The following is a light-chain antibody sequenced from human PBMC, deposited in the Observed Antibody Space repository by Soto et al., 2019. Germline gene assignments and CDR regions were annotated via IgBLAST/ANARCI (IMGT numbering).Light chain of an antibody. CDR1: QSVSSSY. CDR2: GAS. J-gene: IGKJ1*01. Sequence: EIVLTQSPGTLSLSPGERATLSCRASQSVSSSYLAWYQQNPGQAPRLLIYGASSRATGIPDRFSGSGSGTDFTLTISRLEPEDSAVYYCQQYSSSPWTFGQGTKVEIK. V-gene: IGKV3-20*01. CDR3: QQYSSSPWT.